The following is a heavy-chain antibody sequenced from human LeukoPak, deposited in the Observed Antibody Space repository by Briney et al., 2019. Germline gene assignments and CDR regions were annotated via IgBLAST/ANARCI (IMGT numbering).Heavy chain of an antibody. D-gene: IGHD3-10*01. CDR1: Y. CDR3: ARVSNTYYSRFDP. Sequence: YXXXXXXXPXKGLXXIGEINHSGSTNYNPSLKSRVTISVDTSKNQFSLKLSSVTAADTAVYYCARVSNTYYSRFDPWGQGTLVTVSS. CDR2: INHSGST. V-gene: IGHV4-34*01. J-gene: IGHJ5*02.